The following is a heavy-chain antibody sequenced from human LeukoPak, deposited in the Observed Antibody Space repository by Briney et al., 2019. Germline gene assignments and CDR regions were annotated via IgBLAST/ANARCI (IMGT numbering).Heavy chain of an antibody. Sequence: SETLSLTCAVYGGSFSGYYWSWIRQPPGKGLEWIGEINHSGSTNYNPSLKSRVTISVDTSKNQFPLKLSSVTAADTAVYYCARGPTWVDYWGQGTLVTVSS. D-gene: IGHD7-27*01. CDR1: GGSFSGYY. CDR3: ARGPTWVDY. V-gene: IGHV4-34*01. J-gene: IGHJ4*02. CDR2: INHSGST.